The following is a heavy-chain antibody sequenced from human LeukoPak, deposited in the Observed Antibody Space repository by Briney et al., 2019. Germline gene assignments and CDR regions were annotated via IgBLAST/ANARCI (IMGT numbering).Heavy chain of an antibody. CDR3: ATHSSGYYRYYFDY. Sequence: ASVKVSCKASGGTFSSYAISWVRQAPGQGLEWMGGIIPIFGTANYAQKFQGRVTITADESTSTACMELSSLRSEDTAVYYCATHSSGYYRYYFDYWGQGTLVTVSS. V-gene: IGHV1-69*01. CDR1: GGTFSSYA. D-gene: IGHD3-22*01. J-gene: IGHJ4*02. CDR2: IIPIFGTA.